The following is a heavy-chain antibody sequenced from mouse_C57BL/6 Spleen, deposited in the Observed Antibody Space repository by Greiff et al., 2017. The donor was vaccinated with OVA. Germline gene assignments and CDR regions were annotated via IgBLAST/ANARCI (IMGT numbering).Heavy chain of an antibody. D-gene: IGHD1-1*01. J-gene: IGHJ1*03. CDR1: GYTFTSYW. CDR2: IDPSDSET. Sequence: VQLQQPGAELVRPGSSVKLSCKASGYTFTSYWMHWVKQRPIQGLEWIGNIDPSDSETHYNQKFKDKATLTVDKSSSTAYMQLSSLTSEDSAVYYCARDTTVVGGWYFDVWGTGTTVTVSS. CDR3: ARDTTVVGGWYFDV. V-gene: IGHV1-52*01.